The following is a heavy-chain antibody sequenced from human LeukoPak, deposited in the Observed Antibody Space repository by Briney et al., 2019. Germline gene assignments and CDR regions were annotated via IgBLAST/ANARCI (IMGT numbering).Heavy chain of an antibody. V-gene: IGHV3-30*18. CDR3: AKSAGDPPHGMDV. CDR1: RFTFSSYG. D-gene: IGHD4-17*01. J-gene: IGHJ6*02. CDR2: ISYDGSNE. Sequence: PGRSLRLSCAASRFTFSSYGMHWVRQAPGKGLEWVAVISYDGSNEYYADSVKGRFTISRDNSKNTLYLQMNSLRAEDTAVYYCAKSAGDPPHGMDVWGQGTTVTVSS.